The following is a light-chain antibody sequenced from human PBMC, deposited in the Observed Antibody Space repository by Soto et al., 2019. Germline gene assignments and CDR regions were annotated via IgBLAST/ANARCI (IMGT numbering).Light chain of an antibody. J-gene: IGKJ1*01. Sequence: DIQMTQSPSTLSGSVGDRVTITCRASQTISSWLDWYQQKPGKAPKLLIYKASTLTSGVPSRFSGSGSGTEFTLTISSLQPDDFATYYCQHYNSYSAAVGQGTKVDSK. V-gene: IGKV1-5*03. CDR3: QHYNSYSAA. CDR1: QTISSW. CDR2: KAS.